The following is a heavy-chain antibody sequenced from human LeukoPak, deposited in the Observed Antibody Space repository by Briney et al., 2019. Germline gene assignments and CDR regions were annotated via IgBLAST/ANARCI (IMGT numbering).Heavy chain of an antibody. D-gene: IGHD1-26*01. CDR2: IYTSGST. CDR3: ARDSSGSYFPGHAFDI. V-gene: IGHV4-4*07. Sequence: SETLSLTCTVSGGSISSYYWSWIRQPAGKGLEWIGRIYTSGSTNYNPSLKSRVTMSVDTSKNQFSLKLSSVTAADTAVYYCARDSSGSYFPGHAFDIWGQGKMVTVSS. CDR1: GGSISSYY. J-gene: IGHJ3*02.